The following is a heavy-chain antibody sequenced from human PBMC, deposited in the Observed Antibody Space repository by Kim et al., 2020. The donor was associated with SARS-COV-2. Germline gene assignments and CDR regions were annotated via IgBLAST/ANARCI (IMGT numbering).Heavy chain of an antibody. CDR1: GFTFSSYA. CDR2: ISGSGGST. D-gene: IGHD3-3*01. J-gene: IGHJ6*02. Sequence: GGSLRLSCAASGFTFSSYAMSWVRQAPGKGLEWVSAISGSGGSTYYADSVKGRFTISRDNSKNTLYLQMNSLRVEDTAVYYCAKNRRLYYDFWSGYDRPRDGMDVWGQGTTVTVSS. CDR3: AKNRRLYYDFWSGYDRPRDGMDV. V-gene: IGHV3-23*01.